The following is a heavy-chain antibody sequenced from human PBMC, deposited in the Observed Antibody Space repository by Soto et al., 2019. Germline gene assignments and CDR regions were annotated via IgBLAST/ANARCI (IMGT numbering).Heavy chain of an antibody. CDR3: ARGGAQWGSDVLDF. D-gene: IGHD1-26*01. CDR2: IIPIFGTA. Sequence: SVKVSCKASGGTFSSYAISWVRQAPGQGLEWMGGIIPIFGTANYAQKFQGRVTITADKSTSTAYMELSSLRSEDTAVYYCARGGAQWGSDVLDFWGQGTLVTVSS. J-gene: IGHJ4*01. V-gene: IGHV1-69*06. CDR1: GGTFSSYA.